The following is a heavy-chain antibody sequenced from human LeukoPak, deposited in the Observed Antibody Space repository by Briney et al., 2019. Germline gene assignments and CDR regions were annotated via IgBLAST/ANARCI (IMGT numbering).Heavy chain of an antibody. V-gene: IGHV3-23*01. Sequence: PGGSLRLSCAASGFTFSSYAMSWVRQAPGKGLEWVSAISGSGGSTYYADSVKGRFTISRDNSKNTLYLQMNSLRAEDTAVYYCAKGGAGDYDFWSGYYVPFDYWGQGTLVTVSS. D-gene: IGHD3-3*01. J-gene: IGHJ4*02. CDR2: ISGSGGST. CDR3: AKGGAGDYDFWSGYYVPFDY. CDR1: GFTFSSYA.